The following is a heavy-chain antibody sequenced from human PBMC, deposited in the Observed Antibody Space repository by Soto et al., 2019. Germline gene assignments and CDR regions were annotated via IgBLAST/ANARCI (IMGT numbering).Heavy chain of an antibody. CDR1: GFTFSDYG. CDR3: AKDVSFGDYTFDH. D-gene: IGHD4-17*01. J-gene: IGHJ4*02. Sequence: QVQLVESGGGVVQPGTSLRLSCAASGFTFSDYGIHWVRQVPGKGPEWLAMISDDGGNKYYADSVKGRFTISRDNSRNTLYLQGNSLRGNDSAKCYCAKDVSFGDYTFDHWGQGTLVAVAS. V-gene: IGHV3-30*18. CDR2: ISDDGGNK.